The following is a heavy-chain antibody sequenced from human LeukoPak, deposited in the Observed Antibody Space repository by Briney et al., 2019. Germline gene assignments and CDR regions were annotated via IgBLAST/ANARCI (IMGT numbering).Heavy chain of an antibody. CDR2: IYYSGST. D-gene: IGHD3-22*01. CDR1: GGSISSSSYY. CDR3: ARGYYYDSSGYYLMFVGAFDI. J-gene: IGHJ3*02. V-gene: IGHV4-39*01. Sequence: PSETLSLTCTVSGGSISSSSYYWGWIRQPPGKGLEWIGSIYYSGSTYYNPSLKSRVTISVDTSKNQFSLKLSSVTAADTAVYYCARGYYYDSSGYYLMFVGAFDIWGQGTMVTVSS.